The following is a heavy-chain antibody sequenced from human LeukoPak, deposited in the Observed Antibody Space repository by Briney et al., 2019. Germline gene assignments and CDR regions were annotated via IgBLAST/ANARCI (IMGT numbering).Heavy chain of an antibody. D-gene: IGHD3-9*01. J-gene: IGHJ5*02. CDR3: ARAILRYFDWSVNWFDP. Sequence: SETLSLTCTVSGGSISSSSYYWGWIRQPPGKGLEWIGSIYYSGSTYYNPSLKSRVTISVDTSKNQFSLKLSSVTAADTAVYYCARAILRYFDWSVNWFDPWGQGTLVTVSS. CDR1: GGSISSSSYY. CDR2: IYYSGST. V-gene: IGHV4-39*07.